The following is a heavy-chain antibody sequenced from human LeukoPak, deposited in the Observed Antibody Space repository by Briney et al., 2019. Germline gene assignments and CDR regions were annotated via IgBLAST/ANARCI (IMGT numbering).Heavy chain of an antibody. CDR1: GGSISSYY. CDR3: ARDGRYCSGGSCYSGFDY. Sequence: SSETLSLTCTVSGGSISSYYWSWIRQPPGKGLEWIGYIYYSGSTNYNPSLKSRVTISVDTSKNQFSLKLSSVTAADTAVYYCARDGRYCSGGSCYSGFDYWGQGTLVTVSS. J-gene: IGHJ4*02. D-gene: IGHD2-15*01. V-gene: IGHV4-59*01. CDR2: IYYSGST.